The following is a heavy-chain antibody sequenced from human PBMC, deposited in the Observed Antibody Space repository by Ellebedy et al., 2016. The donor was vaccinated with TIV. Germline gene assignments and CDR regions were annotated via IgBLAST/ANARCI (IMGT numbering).Heavy chain of an antibody. CDR1: GYIFTMYG. CDR2: INTNTGNP. D-gene: IGHD2-15*01. Sequence: AASVKVSCKASGYIFTMYGMNWVRQAPGQGLEWMGWINTNTGNPTYAQGFTGRFVLSLDTSVNTTSLQISSLRAEDTAVYYCARDRGYCSGGNCPDYWGQGTLVTVSS. J-gene: IGHJ4*02. V-gene: IGHV7-4-1*02. CDR3: ARDRGYCSGGNCPDY.